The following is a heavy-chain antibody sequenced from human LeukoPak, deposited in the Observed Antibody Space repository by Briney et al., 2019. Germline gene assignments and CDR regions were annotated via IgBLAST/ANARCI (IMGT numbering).Heavy chain of an antibody. CDR3: ARGNYGDYA. V-gene: IGHV3-7*01. CDR2: IKQNGSEK. D-gene: IGHD4-17*01. J-gene: IGHJ5*02. CDR1: GFTFSSYA. Sequence: GGSLRLSCAASGFTFSSYAMHWVRQAPGKGLEWVANIKQNGSEKYYVDSVKGRFTISRDNAKNSLFLQMNSLRAEDTSVYYCARGNYGDYAWGQGTLVTVSS.